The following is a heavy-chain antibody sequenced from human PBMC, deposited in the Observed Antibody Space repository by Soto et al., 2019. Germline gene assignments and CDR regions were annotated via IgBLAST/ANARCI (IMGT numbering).Heavy chain of an antibody. CDR2: FDPEDGET. D-gene: IGHD6-19*01. J-gene: IGHJ3*02. CDR1: GYALTELS. Sequence: SVKVSCKVSGYALTELSMHWVRQAPGKGLEWMGGFDPEDGETIYAQKFQGRVTMTEDTSTDTAYMELSSLRSEDTAVYYCATDSAVAGIAWAFDIWGQGTMVTVSS. CDR3: ATDSAVAGIAWAFDI. V-gene: IGHV1-24*01.